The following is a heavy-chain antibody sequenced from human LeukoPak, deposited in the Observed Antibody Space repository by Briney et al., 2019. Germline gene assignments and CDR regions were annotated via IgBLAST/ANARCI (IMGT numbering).Heavy chain of an antibody. D-gene: IGHD3-22*01. V-gene: IGHV3-20*04. CDR1: GFTFDDYG. J-gene: IGHJ4*02. CDR2: INWNGGST. Sequence: GGSLRLSCAASGFTFDDYGMSWVSQAPGKGLEWVSGINWNGGSTGYADSVKGRFTISRDNAKNSLYLQMNSLRAEDTALYYCASGSGSGYYYFVYWGQGTLVTVSS. CDR3: ASGSGSGYYYFVY.